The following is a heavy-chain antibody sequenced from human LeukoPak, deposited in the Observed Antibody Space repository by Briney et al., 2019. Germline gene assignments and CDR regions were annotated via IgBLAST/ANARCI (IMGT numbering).Heavy chain of an antibody. CDR1: GGSIISYY. Sequence: SETLSLTCTVSGGSIISYYWSWIRQPPGKGLECIGYIYYSGSTNYNPSLKSRVTISVDTSKNQFSLKLSSVTAADTAVYYCARTITMVRGVILPDWFDPWGQGTLVTVAS. D-gene: IGHD3-10*01. CDR2: IYYSGST. J-gene: IGHJ5*02. V-gene: IGHV4-59*01. CDR3: ARTITMVRGVILPDWFDP.